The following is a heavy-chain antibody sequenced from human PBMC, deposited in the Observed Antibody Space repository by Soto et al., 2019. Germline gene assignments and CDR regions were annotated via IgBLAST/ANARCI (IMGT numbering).Heavy chain of an antibody. Sequence: QEQLVQSGAEVKKPGSSVKVSCKASGGLFSSYPISWVRQVPGQGLEWMGGIIPDYPTAYYTQRFQGRVTITADQSTNTAYMELSSLRSEDTAIYYCARGGSGYTWFNEFWGQGTLVTVSS. V-gene: IGHV1-69*01. D-gene: IGHD3-22*01. CDR2: IIPDYPTA. CDR1: GGLFSSYP. J-gene: IGHJ4*02. CDR3: ARGGSGYTWFNEF.